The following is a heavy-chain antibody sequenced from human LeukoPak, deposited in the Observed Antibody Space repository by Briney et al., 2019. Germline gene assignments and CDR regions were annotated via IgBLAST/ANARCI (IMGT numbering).Heavy chain of an antibody. Sequence: ASVKVPCKASGYTFTGYYMHWVRQAPGQGLEWMGRINPNSGGTNHAQKFQGRVTMTRDTSISTAYMELSRLRSDDTAVYYCARAMSYCSGGSCYAVGYYYGMDVWGQGTTVTVSS. V-gene: IGHV1-2*06. CDR2: INPNSGGT. CDR1: GYTFTGYY. J-gene: IGHJ6*02. CDR3: ARAMSYCSGGSCYAVGYYYGMDV. D-gene: IGHD2-15*01.